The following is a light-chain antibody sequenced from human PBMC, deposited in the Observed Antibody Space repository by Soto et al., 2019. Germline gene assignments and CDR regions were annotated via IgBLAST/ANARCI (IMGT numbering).Light chain of an antibody. V-gene: IGKV3-11*01. CDR1: QSFSSY. CDR3: QQRSNWPPWT. J-gene: IGKJ1*01. Sequence: EIVFTQSPATLSLSPGERATLSCRASQSFSSYLAFYQQKPGQAPRLLIYDASNRATGIPARFSGSGSGTDFTLTISSLEPEDFAVYYCQQRSNWPPWTFGQGTKVDIK. CDR2: DAS.